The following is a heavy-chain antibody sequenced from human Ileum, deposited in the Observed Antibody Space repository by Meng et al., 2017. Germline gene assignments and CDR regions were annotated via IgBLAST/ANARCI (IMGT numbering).Heavy chain of an antibody. V-gene: IGHV3-30*03. CDR2: ITSDGSHK. CDR3: AQKGDFDN. CDR1: GFTFNTFG. Sequence: QVQLVESGGGVVQPGGSRRLSCAASGFTFNTFGLHWVRQAPGKGLEWVSIITSDGSHKFYGDSVKGRFTISRDNSKNMLYLQMNSLRPEDTAVYYCAQKGDFDNWGQGTLVTVSS. J-gene: IGHJ4*02.